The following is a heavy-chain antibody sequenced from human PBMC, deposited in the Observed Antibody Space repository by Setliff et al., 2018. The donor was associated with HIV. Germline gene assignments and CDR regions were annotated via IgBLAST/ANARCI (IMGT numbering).Heavy chain of an antibody. D-gene: IGHD6-19*01. Sequence: RASVKVSCKASGYTFSSFAMSWVRQAPGQGLEWVAWISGYNGHTNYAQKFQGRVTMTTDTSTSTAYMELRSLRSDDTAVYYCARLGSGWSDSYYYAMDIWGQGTTVTVSS. J-gene: IGHJ6*02. V-gene: IGHV1-18*01. CDR1: GYTFSSFA. CDR3: ARLGSGWSDSYYYAMDI. CDR2: ISGYNGHT.